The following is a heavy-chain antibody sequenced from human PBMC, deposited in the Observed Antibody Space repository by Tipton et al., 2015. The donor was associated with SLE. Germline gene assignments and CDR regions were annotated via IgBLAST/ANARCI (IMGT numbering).Heavy chain of an antibody. CDR3: ARANQLEHGFDY. V-gene: IGHV4-59*01. J-gene: IGHJ4*02. CDR2: IYYSGGT. D-gene: IGHD1-1*01. CDR1: GGSISRYY. Sequence: TLSLTCTVSGGSISRYYWSWLRQPPGKGLEWIGYIYYSGGTNYNPSLKSRVTTSADTSTNQFSLKLSSVTAADTAVYYCARANQLEHGFDYWGQGTLVTVSS.